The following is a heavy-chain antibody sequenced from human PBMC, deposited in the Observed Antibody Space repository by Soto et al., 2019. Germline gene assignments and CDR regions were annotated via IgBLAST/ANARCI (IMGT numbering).Heavy chain of an antibody. V-gene: IGHV3-73*02. D-gene: IGHD4-17*01. J-gene: IGHJ4*02. CDR2: IRSKANNYAT. Sequence: EVQLVESGGGLVQPGGSLKLSCAASGFTFSDSAIHWVRQTSGKGLEWVGRIRSKANNYATVYAASLEGRFTISRDDAKNTAHLQMNSLTTEDMAGYYCTRTMDGDLSTFAYWGQGALV. CDR3: TRTMDGDLSTFAY. CDR1: GFTFSDSA.